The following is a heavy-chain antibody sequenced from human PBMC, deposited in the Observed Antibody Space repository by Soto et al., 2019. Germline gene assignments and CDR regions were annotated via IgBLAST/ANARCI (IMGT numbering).Heavy chain of an antibody. CDR1: GYTFTSYG. CDR2: ISGYNVNT. CDR3: ARDTGGLSYYGGYYVDY. D-gene: IGHD1-26*01. V-gene: IGHV1-18*01. Sequence: QVQLVQSGAEVKKPGASVKVSCKASGYTFTSYGISWVRQAPGQGLEWMGWISGYNVNTNYGQKLQGRVTMTTDTSTSTAYTGRRCLTFANTAVYYCARDTGGLSYYGGYYVDYWGQGTLVTVSS. J-gene: IGHJ4*02.